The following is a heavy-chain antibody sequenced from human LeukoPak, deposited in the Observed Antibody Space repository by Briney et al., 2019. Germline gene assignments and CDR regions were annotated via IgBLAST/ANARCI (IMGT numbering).Heavy chain of an antibody. CDR2: ISTSGSSI. CDR3: ARESIACGGDCYDY. D-gene: IGHD2-21*02. Sequence: GGSLRLSCAASGFTFSSYEMDWVRQAPGKGLEWVSYISTSGSSIYYADSVKGRFTISRDNAKNSVYLQMHSLRAEDTAVYYCARESIACGGDCYDYWGQRTLVTVSS. CDR1: GFTFSSYE. V-gene: IGHV3-48*03. J-gene: IGHJ4*02.